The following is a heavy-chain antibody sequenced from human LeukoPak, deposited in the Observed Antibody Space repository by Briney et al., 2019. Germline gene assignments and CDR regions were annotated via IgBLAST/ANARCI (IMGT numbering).Heavy chain of an antibody. D-gene: IGHD6-19*01. V-gene: IGHV3-21*01. CDR3: AGDKWGIAVAALDY. CDR1: GFTFSSYS. Sequence: GGSLRLSCAASGFTFSSYSMNWVRQAPGKGLEWVSSISSSSSYIYYADSVKGRFTISRDNAKNSLYLQMNSLRAEDTAVYYCAGDKWGIAVAALDYWGQGTLVTVSS. CDR2: ISSSSSYI. J-gene: IGHJ4*02.